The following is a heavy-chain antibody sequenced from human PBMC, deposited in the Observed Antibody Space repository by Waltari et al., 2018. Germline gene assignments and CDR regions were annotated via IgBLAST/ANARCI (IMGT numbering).Heavy chain of an antibody. CDR2: IKEDGSDK. V-gene: IGHV3-7*03. J-gene: IGHJ5*02. D-gene: IGHD6-6*01. CDR3: ARVPLMYSSSSRWRNWFDP. CDR1: GFTFSSYW. Sequence: EVQLVESGGGVVQPGGSLRLSCAVSGFTFSSYWMTWVCQAPGKGLEWVANIKEDGSDKYYVDSVKGRFTISRDNAKNSLSLQMNSLRAEDTAVYYCARVPLMYSSSSRWRNWFDPWGQGTLVTVSS.